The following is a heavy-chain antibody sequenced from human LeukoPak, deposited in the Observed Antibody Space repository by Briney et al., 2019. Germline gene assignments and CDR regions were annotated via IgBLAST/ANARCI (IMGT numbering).Heavy chain of an antibody. CDR2: IFYSGHI. D-gene: IGHD3-16*01. Sequence: PSETLSLTCTVSGGSMTSYYWSWIRQPPGKGLEWIGYIFYSGHINYNASLKSRVTISVDTSKNQFSLKLGSVTAADTTVYYFARQPYMLEAYYFDYWGQGTVVTVSS. V-gene: IGHV4-59*08. CDR1: GGSMTSYY. J-gene: IGHJ4*02. CDR3: ARQPYMLEAYYFDY.